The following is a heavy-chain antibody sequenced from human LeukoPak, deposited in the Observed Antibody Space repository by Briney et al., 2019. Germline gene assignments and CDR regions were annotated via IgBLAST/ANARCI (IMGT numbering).Heavy chain of an antibody. J-gene: IGHJ4*02. CDR3: ARTLPSQQLAYDY. V-gene: IGHV5-51*01. Sequence: PGEYLKISCKGSGYTFTSYWIGWVRQMPGKGLEWMGIIHPGDSDTRYSPSFQGQVTISADKSISTAYLQWSSLKASDTAMYYCARTLPSQQLAYDYWGQGTLVTVSS. CDR2: IHPGDSDT. D-gene: IGHD6-13*01. CDR1: GYTFTSYW.